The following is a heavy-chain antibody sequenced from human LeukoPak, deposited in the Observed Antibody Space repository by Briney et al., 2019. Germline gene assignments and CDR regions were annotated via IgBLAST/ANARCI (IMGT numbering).Heavy chain of an antibody. J-gene: IGHJ3*02. CDR2: ISRSGSTI. D-gene: IGHD3-10*01. CDR1: GFTFSSYE. Sequence: GGSLRLSCAASGFTFSSYEMNWVRQAPGKGLEWVSYISRSGSTIYYADSVKGRFTISRDNAKNSLYLQMNSLRAEDTAVYYCARDQGGYYYGSGSYYKGAFDIWGQGTMVTVSS. V-gene: IGHV3-48*03. CDR3: ARDQGGYYYGSGSYYKGAFDI.